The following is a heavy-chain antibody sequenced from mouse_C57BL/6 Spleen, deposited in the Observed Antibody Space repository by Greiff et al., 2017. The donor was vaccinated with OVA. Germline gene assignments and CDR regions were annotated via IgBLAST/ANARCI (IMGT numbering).Heavy chain of an antibody. J-gene: IGHJ3*01. Sequence: DVKLQESGPGMVKPSQSLSLTCTVTGYSITSGYDWHWIRHFPGNKLEWMGYISYSGSTNYNPSLKSRISITHDTSKNHFFLKLNSVTTEDTATYYCARGDYDMFAYWGQGTLVTVSA. CDR3: ARGDYDMFAY. V-gene: IGHV3-1*01. CDR1: GYSITSGYD. D-gene: IGHD2-4*01. CDR2: ISYSGST.